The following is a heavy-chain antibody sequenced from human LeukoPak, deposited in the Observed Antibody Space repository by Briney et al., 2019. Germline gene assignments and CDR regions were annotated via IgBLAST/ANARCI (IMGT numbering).Heavy chain of an antibody. CDR1: GYTFTSYD. V-gene: IGHV1-8*01. CDR3: ARLYQTSARYYYGMDV. Sequence: ASVKVSCKASGYTFTSYDINWVRQATGQGLEWMGWMNPNSGNTGYAQKFHGRVTMTRNTSISTAYMELSSLRSEDTAVYYCARLYQTSARYYYGMDVWGQGTTVTVSS. D-gene: IGHD2-2*01. J-gene: IGHJ6*02. CDR2: MNPNSGNT.